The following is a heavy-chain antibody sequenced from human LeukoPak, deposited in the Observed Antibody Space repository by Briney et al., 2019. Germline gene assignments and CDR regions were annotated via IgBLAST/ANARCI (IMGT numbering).Heavy chain of an antibody. V-gene: IGHV3-9*01. CDR2: ISWNSGSI. J-gene: IGHJ3*02. CDR1: GFTFDDYA. CDR3: ATTKSPFGGGPYDAFDI. D-gene: IGHD3-16*01. Sequence: GGSLRLSCAASGFTFDDYAMHWVRQGPGKGLEWVSGISWNSGSIGYADSVKGRFTISRDNSKNTLYLQMNSLRAEDTAVYYCATTKSPFGGGPYDAFDIWGQGTMVTVSS.